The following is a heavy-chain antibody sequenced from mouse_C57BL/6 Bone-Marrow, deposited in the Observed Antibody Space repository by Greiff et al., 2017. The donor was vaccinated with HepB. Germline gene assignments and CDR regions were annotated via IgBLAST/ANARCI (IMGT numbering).Heavy chain of an antibody. V-gene: IGHV5-6*01. D-gene: IGHD2-3*01. J-gene: IGHJ1*03. CDR2: ISSGGSYT. Sequence: EVQGVESGGDLVKPGGSLKLSCAASGFTFSSYGMSWVRQTPDKRLEWVATISSGGSYTYYPDSVKGRFTISRDNAKNTLYLQMSSLKSEDTAMYYCARQGWLLWYFDVWGTGTTVTVSS. CDR3: ARQGWLLWYFDV. CDR1: GFTFSSYG.